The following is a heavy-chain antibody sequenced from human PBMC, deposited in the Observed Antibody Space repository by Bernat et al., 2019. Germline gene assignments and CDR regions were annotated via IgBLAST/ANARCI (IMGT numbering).Heavy chain of an antibody. Sequence: EVQLVESGGGLVQSGGSLRLSCAASGLTFSSFWMHWVRQAPGKGLVWVSRVNGDGSSTSYADSVKGRFTISRDNAKNTLYLQMNSLRAEDTAVYYCAKAEYSSSSRHFDYWGQGTLVTVSS. D-gene: IGHD6-6*01. CDR3: AKAEYSSSSRHFDY. CDR1: GLTFSSFW. CDR2: VNGDGSST. J-gene: IGHJ4*02. V-gene: IGHV3-74*01.